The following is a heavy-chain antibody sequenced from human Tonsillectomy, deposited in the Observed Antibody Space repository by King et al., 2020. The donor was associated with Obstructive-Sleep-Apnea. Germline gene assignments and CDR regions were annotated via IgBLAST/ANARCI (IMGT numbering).Heavy chain of an antibody. CDR3: ASERDIYGMDV. CDR1: GGSISSTSYY. CDR2: MYYSGST. Sequence: LQLQESGPGLGKPSETLSLTCTVSGGSISSTSYYWGWIRQTPGKGLGWSGNMYYSGSTYYNPSLKRRVTISVDMSKNQFSLKLSSVTSADTAVYYCASERDIYGMDVWGQGTTVTVSS. V-gene: IGHV4-39*07. J-gene: IGHJ6*02.